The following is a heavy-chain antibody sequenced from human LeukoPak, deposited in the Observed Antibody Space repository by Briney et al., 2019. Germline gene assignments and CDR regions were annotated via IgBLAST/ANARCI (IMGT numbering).Heavy chain of an antibody. D-gene: IGHD6-13*01. CDR2: IRYDGSNK. CDR1: GFTFSSYG. V-gene: IGHV3-30*02. Sequence: GGSLRLSCAASGFTFSSYGMHWVRQAPGKGLEWVAFIRYDGSNKYYADSVKGRFTISRDNSKNTLYLQMNSLRAEDTAVYYCAKDGNIAAHFDYWGQGTLVTVSS. J-gene: IGHJ4*02. CDR3: AKDGNIAAHFDY.